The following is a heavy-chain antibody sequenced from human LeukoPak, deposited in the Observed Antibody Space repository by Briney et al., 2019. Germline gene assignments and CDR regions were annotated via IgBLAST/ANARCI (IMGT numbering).Heavy chain of an antibody. V-gene: IGHV4-39*07. Sequence: PSETLSLTCTVSGGSISSSSYYWGWIRQPPGKGLEWIGSIYYSGSTYYNPSLKSRVTISVDTSNNQFSLKLSSVTAADTAVYYCARGKGITIFGVVITVNWFDPWGQGTLVTVSS. D-gene: IGHD3-3*01. CDR2: IYYSGST. CDR3: ARGKGITIFGVVITVNWFDP. J-gene: IGHJ5*02. CDR1: GGSISSSSYY.